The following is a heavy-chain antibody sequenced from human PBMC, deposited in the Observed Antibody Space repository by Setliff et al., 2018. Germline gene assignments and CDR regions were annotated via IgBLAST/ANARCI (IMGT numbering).Heavy chain of an antibody. D-gene: IGHD3-16*01. V-gene: IGHV3-33*08. CDR2: IWDDGGNK. CDR3: ARDLGNWFDS. Sequence: GGSLRLSCAASGFTFNTYRMHWVRQAPGKGLEWVAVIWDDGGNKYHADSVKGRFTISRDNAKNTVYLQMNNLRTEDTAVYYCARDLGNWFDSWGQGTLVTVSS. J-gene: IGHJ5*01. CDR1: GFTFNTYR.